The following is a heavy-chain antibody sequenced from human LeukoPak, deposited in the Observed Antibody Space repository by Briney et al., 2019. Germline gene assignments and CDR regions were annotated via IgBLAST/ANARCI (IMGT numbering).Heavy chain of an antibody. CDR3: VKDRDGVGYCSGGSCYSDY. J-gene: IGHJ4*02. V-gene: IGHV3-23*01. CDR2: ISGSGGST. D-gene: IGHD2-15*01. CDR1: GFTFSNYA. Sequence: PGGSLRLSCAASGFTFSNYAMSWVRQAPGKGLEWVSVISGSGGSTYYADSVKGRFTISRDNSKNTLYLQMDSLRAEDTAVYYCVKDRDGVGYCSGGSCYSDYWGQGTLVTVSS.